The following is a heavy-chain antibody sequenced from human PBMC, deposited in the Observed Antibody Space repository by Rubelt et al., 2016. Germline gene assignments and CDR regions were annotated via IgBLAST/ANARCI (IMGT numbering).Heavy chain of an antibody. CDR2: IKTDGSED. J-gene: IGHJ4*02. Sequence: EVQLVESGGGLVQPGGSLRLSCAASGFSSSKYWMSWVRQAPGKGLEWVANIKTDGSEDYYMDSVKGRFTISRDNAQNLLYLQMNSLRAEDTAVYYCAKDRKGSIPGYYWDYWGQGTLVTVSS. CDR3: AKDRKGSIPGYYWDY. D-gene: IGHD3-16*01. V-gene: IGHV3-7*03. CDR1: GFSSSKYW.